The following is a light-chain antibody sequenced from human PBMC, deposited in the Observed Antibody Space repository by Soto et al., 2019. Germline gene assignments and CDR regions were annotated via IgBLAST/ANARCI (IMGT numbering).Light chain of an antibody. V-gene: IGKV3-20*01. CDR2: GAS. Sequence: IFLTQSPGPRSFSXGERAPLSCRASPSVSSPCFAWYQQKPANXPSVRXYGASSRANGTPDSCSGSGSATDFTPTINRLEHEDFAVYYCQQYVESPWTFGQGTKV. CDR3: QQYVESPWT. CDR1: PSVSSPC. J-gene: IGKJ1*01.